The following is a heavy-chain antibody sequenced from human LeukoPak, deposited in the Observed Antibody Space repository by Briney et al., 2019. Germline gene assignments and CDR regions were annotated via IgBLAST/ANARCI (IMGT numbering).Heavy chain of an antibody. CDR2: ISYDGSNK. V-gene: IGHV3-30*18. CDR1: GFTFSSHG. D-gene: IGHD3-10*01. J-gene: IGHJ3*02. CDR3: AKELWFGELQGAFDI. Sequence: GRSLRLSCAASGFTFSSHGMHWVRQAPGKGLEWVAVISYDGSNKYYADSVEGRFTISRDNSKNTLYLQMNSLRAEDTAVYYCAKELWFGELQGAFDIWGQGTMVTVSS.